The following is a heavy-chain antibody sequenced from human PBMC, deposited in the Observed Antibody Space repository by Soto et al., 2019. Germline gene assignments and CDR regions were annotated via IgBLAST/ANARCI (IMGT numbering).Heavy chain of an antibody. Sequence: QVQLVQSGAEVKKPGSSVKVSCKASGGTFSSYAISWVRQAPGQGLEWMGGIIPIFGTANYAQKFQGRVTITADESTSTAYMELSSLRSEDTAVYYCARDREPSGGRVVVVPFRFGGDAFDIWGQGTMVTVSS. CDR2: IIPIFGTA. D-gene: IGHD3-22*01. CDR3: ARDREPSGGRVVVVPFRFGGDAFDI. V-gene: IGHV1-69*01. J-gene: IGHJ3*02. CDR1: GGTFSSYA.